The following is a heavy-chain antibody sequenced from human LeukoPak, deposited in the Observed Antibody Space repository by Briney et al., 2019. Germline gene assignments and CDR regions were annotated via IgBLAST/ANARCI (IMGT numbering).Heavy chain of an antibody. Sequence: PSETLSLTCTVSGDSFSNGNYYWSWLRQPPGMALEWIGYIYYTGKTYYNPSLEGRVTILVDTSRNHFSVKLSSVTAADTAVYYCARSQNYYGSGDYWSQGTLVTVSS. CDR2: IYYTGKT. CDR3: ARSQNYYGSGDY. V-gene: IGHV4-61*03. CDR1: GDSFSNGNYY. D-gene: IGHD3-10*01. J-gene: IGHJ4*02.